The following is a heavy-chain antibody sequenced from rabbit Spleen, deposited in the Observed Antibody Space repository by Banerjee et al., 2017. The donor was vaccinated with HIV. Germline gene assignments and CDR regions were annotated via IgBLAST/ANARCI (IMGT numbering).Heavy chain of an antibody. D-gene: IGHD1-1*01. Sequence: QEQLMESGGGLVQPGGSLKLSCKASGFDFSRTGVSWVRQAPGKGLEWIGYIDLLFGTTPSPNWVNVRFTISSQYAQNSLYLHRLSLTAADTVTYFCVRGASASGYHSLWGPGTLVPV. V-gene: IGHV1S47*01. CDR2: IDLLFGTT. CDR1: GFDFSRTG. CDR3: VRGASASGYHSL. J-gene: IGHJ4*01.